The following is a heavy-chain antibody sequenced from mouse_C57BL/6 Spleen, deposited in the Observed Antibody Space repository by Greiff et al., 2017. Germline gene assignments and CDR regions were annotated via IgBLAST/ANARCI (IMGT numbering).Heavy chain of an antibody. CDR3: AREFYDYDGDGFAY. CDR2: INPNNGGT. D-gene: IGHD2-4*01. Sequence: VQLQQSGPELVKPGASVKIPCKASGYTFTDYNMDWVKQSHGKSLEWIGDINPNNGGTIYNQKFKGKATLTVDKSSSTAYMELRSLTSEDTAVYYCAREFYDYDGDGFAYWGQGTLVTVSA. J-gene: IGHJ3*01. V-gene: IGHV1-18*01. CDR1: GYTFTDYN.